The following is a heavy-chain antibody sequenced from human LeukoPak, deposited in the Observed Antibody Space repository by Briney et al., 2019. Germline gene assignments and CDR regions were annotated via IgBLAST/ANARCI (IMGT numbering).Heavy chain of an antibody. D-gene: IGHD3-10*01. CDR2: IYYSGST. V-gene: IGHV4-31*03. CDR3: ARAGSHYYGSPFDY. J-gene: IGHJ4*02. Sequence: PSQTLSLTCTVSGGSISSGGYYWSWIRQHPGKGLEWIGYIYYSGSTYYNPSLKSRVTISVDTSKTQFSLKLSSVTAADTAVYYCARAGSHYYGSPFDYWGQGTLVTASS. CDR1: GGSISSGGYY.